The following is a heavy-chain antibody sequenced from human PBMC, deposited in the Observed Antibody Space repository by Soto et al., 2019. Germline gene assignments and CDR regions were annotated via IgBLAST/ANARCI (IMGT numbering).Heavy chain of an antibody. Sequence: GGSLRLSCAASGFTFSSYGMHWVRQAPGKGLEWAAVIWYDGSNKYYSDSVKGRFTISRDNSKNSLYLQMNSLRAEDTAVYYCARDLREYYYDSSGYLDYWGQGTLVTVSS. CDR3: ARDLREYYYDSSGYLDY. J-gene: IGHJ4*02. D-gene: IGHD3-22*01. V-gene: IGHV3-33*08. CDR2: IWYDGSNK. CDR1: GFTFSSYG.